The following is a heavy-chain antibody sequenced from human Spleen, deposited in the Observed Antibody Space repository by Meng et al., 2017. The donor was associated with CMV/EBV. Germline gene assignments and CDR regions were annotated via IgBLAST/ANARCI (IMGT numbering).Heavy chain of an antibody. J-gene: IGHJ4*02. CDR1: GYTFTGYY. CDR2: INPNSGDT. Sequence: QVQLVQLGAEVKKPGASVKVSCKASGYTFTGYYIHWVRQAPGQGLEWMGWINPNSGDTNYAQKFQGRVIMTRDTSIGTAYMELSRLRSDDTAVYYCARDLGGDDPFLDYWGQGTLVTVSS. V-gene: IGHV1-2*02. D-gene: IGHD1-26*01. CDR3: ARDLGGDDPFLDY.